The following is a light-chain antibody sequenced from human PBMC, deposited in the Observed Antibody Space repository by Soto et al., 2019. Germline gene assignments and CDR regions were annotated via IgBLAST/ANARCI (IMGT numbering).Light chain of an antibody. Sequence: QSALTQPASVSGSPGQSITVSCTGTSSDVGGYNHVSWYQQHPGKAPKLMIYDVSSRPSGISNRFSGSKSGNTASLPISGLQAEDEADYYCSSYTTTSTVVFGGGTKLTVL. J-gene: IGLJ2*01. CDR2: DVS. CDR3: SSYTTTSTVV. CDR1: SSDVGGYNH. V-gene: IGLV2-14*03.